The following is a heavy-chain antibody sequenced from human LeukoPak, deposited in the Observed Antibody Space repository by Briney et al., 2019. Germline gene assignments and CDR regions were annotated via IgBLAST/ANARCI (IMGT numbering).Heavy chain of an antibody. Sequence: SETLSLTCAVYGGSFSDYYWSWIRQPPGKGLEWIGEINHSGSTNYNPSLKSRVTISVDTSKNQFSLKLSSVTAADTAVYYCARAKGRSMYGSGRVGPPRWFDPWGQGTLVTVSS. J-gene: IGHJ5*02. D-gene: IGHD3-10*01. CDR2: INHSGST. V-gene: IGHV4-34*01. CDR1: GGSFSDYY. CDR3: ARAKGRSMYGSGRVGPPRWFDP.